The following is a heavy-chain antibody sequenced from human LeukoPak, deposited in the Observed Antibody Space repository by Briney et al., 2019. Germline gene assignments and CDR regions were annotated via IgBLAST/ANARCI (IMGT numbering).Heavy chain of an antibody. CDR1: GFTFDDYA. D-gene: IGHD6-19*01. CDR2: ISWNSGSI. CDR3: AKDLLEGCSSGCFDY. J-gene: IGHJ4*02. V-gene: IGHV3-9*01. Sequence: GGSLRLSCAASGFTFDDYAMHWVRQAPGKGLEWVSGISWNSGSIGYADPVKGRFTISRDNAKNSLYLQMNSRRAEDTALYYCAKDLLEGCSSGCFDYWGQGTLVTVSS.